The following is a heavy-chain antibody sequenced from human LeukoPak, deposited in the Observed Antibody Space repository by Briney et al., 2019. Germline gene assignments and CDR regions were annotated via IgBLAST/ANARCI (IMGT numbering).Heavy chain of an antibody. Sequence: SETLPLTCTVSGYSFNSDYYWGWIRQAPGKGLEWIGNIQHSGSTYYNPSLKSRDTIPVDSPKNEFSLELNSVTAAHTAVYHCAKQRGATPYYFDSWGQGTLVTVSS. J-gene: IGHJ4*02. CDR3: AKQRGATPYYFDS. CDR1: GYSFNSDYY. D-gene: IGHD1-26*01. CDR2: IQHSGST. V-gene: IGHV4-38-2*02.